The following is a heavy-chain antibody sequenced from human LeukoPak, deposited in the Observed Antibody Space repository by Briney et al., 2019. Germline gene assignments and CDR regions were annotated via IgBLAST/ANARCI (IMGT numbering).Heavy chain of an antibody. CDR3: ARGGHDYVWGSYRYPLTSDY. CDR1: GGSFSGYY. V-gene: IGHV4-34*01. J-gene: IGHJ4*02. Sequence: SETLSLTCAVYGGSFSGYYWSWIRQPPGKGLEWIGEINHSGSTNYNPSLKSRVTISVDTSQNQFSLKLSSVTAADTAVYYCARGGHDYVWGSYRYPLTSDYWGQGTLVTVSS. D-gene: IGHD3-16*02. CDR2: INHSGST.